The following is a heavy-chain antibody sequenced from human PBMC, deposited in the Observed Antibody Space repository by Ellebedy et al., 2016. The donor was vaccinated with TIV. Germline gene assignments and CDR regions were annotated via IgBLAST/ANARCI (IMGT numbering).Heavy chain of an antibody. J-gene: IGHJ3*02. D-gene: IGHD3-22*01. CDR1: GYRFTDYG. CDR3: ARANYYDSSGTMPHVGGVSI. Sequence: ASVKVSXXASGYRFTDYGVNWVRQAPGQGLEWMGWISASNGRTNYAQKVQGRVTMTTDSSTGTAYMELRSLRSDDTAVYFCARANYYDSSGTMPHVGGVSIWGQGTMVTVSS. V-gene: IGHV1-18*04. CDR2: ISASNGRT.